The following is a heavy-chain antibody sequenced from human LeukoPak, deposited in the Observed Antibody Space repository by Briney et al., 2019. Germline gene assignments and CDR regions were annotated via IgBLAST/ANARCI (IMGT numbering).Heavy chain of an antibody. Sequence: PSETLSLTCAVYGGSFSGYYWSWIRQPPGKGLEWIGEINHSGSTNYNPSLKSRVTISVDTSKNQFSLKLSSVTAADTAVYYCARDFESDAFDIWGQGTMVTVSS. CDR2: INHSGST. CDR1: GGSFSGYY. D-gene: IGHD3-9*01. CDR3: ARDFESDAFDI. V-gene: IGHV4-34*01. J-gene: IGHJ3*02.